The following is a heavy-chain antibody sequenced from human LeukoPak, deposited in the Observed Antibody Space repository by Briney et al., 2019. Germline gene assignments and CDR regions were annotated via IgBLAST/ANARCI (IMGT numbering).Heavy chain of an antibody. Sequence: SVKVSCKASGGTFSSYAISWVRQAPGQGLEWMGRIIPILNVANFAQKFQGRVTITADKSTNTAHMELSSLRSEDTAVYYCTREGVYSPDGSGYHRDAFDIWGQGTVVTVSS. CDR1: GGTFSSYA. J-gene: IGHJ3*02. CDR2: IIPILNVA. V-gene: IGHV1-69*04. D-gene: IGHD3-22*01. CDR3: TREGVYSPDGSGYHRDAFDI.